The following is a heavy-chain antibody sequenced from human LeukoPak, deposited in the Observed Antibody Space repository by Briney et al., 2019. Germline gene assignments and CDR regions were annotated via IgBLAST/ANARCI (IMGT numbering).Heavy chain of an antibody. Sequence: SETLSLTCAVYGGSFSGYYWSWIRQPPGKGLEWIGEINHSGSTNYNPSLKSRVTIPVDTSKNQFSLKLSSVTAADTAVYYCARGPLYYDFWSGYIRSEYFQHWGQGTLVTVSS. J-gene: IGHJ1*01. V-gene: IGHV4-34*01. CDR1: GGSFSGYY. CDR3: ARGPLYYDFWSGYIRSEYFQH. D-gene: IGHD3-3*01. CDR2: INHSGST.